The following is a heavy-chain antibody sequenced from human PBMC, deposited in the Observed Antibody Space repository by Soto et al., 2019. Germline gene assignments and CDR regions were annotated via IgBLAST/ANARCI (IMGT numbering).Heavy chain of an antibody. Sequence: QVQLVQSGAEVKKPGASVKVSCKASGYTLTSYAMHRVRQAPGQRLEWMGWINAGNGNTKYSQKFQGRVTITRDTSASTAYMELSSLRSEDTAVYYCAKSATVPAAIAYWGQGTLVTVSS. CDR2: INAGNGNT. CDR1: GYTLTSYA. CDR3: AKSATVPAAIAY. D-gene: IGHD2-2*02. V-gene: IGHV1-3*01. J-gene: IGHJ4*02.